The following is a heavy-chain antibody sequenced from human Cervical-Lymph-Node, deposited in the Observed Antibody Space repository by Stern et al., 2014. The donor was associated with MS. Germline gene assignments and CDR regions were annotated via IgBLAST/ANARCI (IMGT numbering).Heavy chain of an antibody. CDR2: IGSGGSTI. V-gene: IGHV3-11*01. CDR1: GFTFSDFY. D-gene: IGHD4-17*01. J-gene: IGHJ4*02. CDR3: ARDQNDFGDYLDY. Sequence: VQLVESGGGFVKPGGSLRLYCAASGFTFSDFYMSWIRQAPGKGLEWVSSIGSGGSTIYYADSLKGRFTISRDNAKNSLYLQMNSLRAEDTAVYYCARDQNDFGDYLDYWGQGTLVTVSS.